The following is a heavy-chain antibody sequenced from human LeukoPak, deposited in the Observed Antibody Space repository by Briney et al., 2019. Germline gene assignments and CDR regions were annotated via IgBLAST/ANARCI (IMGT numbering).Heavy chain of an antibody. D-gene: IGHD3-16*01. CDR3: ATDPIKVGVACYYYYGMDV. CDR2: FDPEDGET. J-gene: IGHJ6*02. Sequence: ASVKVSCKVSGYTLTELSMHWVRQAPGKGLEWMGGFDPEDGETIYAQKFQGRVTMTEDTSTDTAYMELSSLRSEDTAVYYCATDPIKVGVACYYYYGMDVWGQGTTVTVSS. V-gene: IGHV1-24*01. CDR1: GYTLTELS.